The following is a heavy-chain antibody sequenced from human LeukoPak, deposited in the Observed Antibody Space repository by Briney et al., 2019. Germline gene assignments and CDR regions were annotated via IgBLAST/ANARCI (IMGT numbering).Heavy chain of an antibody. Sequence: GGSLRLFCEASGFTFSSHRMNWVRHAPGKGGEWVSYISDSGDSIYYTDSVEGRFTISRDNAKNSLYLQMNSLRAEDTAVYYCARDSGGGMGDYWGQGTLVTVSS. CDR2: ISDSGDSI. CDR1: GFTFSSHR. J-gene: IGHJ4*02. CDR3: ARDSGGGMGDY. V-gene: IGHV3-48*04. D-gene: IGHD3-10*01.